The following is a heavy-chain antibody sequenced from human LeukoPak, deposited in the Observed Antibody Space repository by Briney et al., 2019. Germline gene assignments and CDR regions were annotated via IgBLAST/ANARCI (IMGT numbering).Heavy chain of an antibody. CDR2: INPNSGGT. Sequence: ASVKVSCKASGYTFTGYYMHWVRQAPGQGLEWMGWINPNSGGTNYAQKFQGRVTMTRDTSITTAYMELSRLRSDDTAVYYCARGGGDDSSGYVSVWGQGTLVTVSS. CDR1: GYTFTGYY. CDR3: ARGGGDDSSGYVSV. D-gene: IGHD3-22*01. J-gene: IGHJ4*02. V-gene: IGHV1-2*02.